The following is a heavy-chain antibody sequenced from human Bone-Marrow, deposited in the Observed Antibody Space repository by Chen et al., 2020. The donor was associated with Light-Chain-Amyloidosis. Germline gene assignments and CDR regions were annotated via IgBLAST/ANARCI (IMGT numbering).Heavy chain of an antibody. V-gene: IGHV3-74*01. CDR2: INSDGSST. Sequence: EVQLVESGGGLVQPXXXXXXSCAASGFTFSSYWMHWVRQAPGKGLVWVSRINSDGSSTSYADSVKGRFTISRDNAKNTLYLQMNSLXXXDTAVXXCARVSHIVVVTATPSAFDIWGQGTMVTVSS. CDR3: ARVSHIVVVTATPSAFDI. J-gene: IGHJ3*02. CDR1: GFTFSSYW. D-gene: IGHD2-21*02.